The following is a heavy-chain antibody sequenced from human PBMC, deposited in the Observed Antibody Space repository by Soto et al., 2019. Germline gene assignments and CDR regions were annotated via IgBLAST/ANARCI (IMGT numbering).Heavy chain of an antibody. Sequence: PSETLSLTCTVSGGSVSSTRYYWDWIRQPPGKGLEWIGYIYYSGSTYYNPSLKSRVTISVDTSKNQFSLKLSSVTAADTAVYYCARGHIAVAGPGDAIDIWGQGTMVTVSS. CDR3: ARGHIAVAGPGDAIDI. V-gene: IGHV4-61*01. CDR1: GGSVSSTRYY. J-gene: IGHJ3*02. D-gene: IGHD6-19*01. CDR2: IYYSGST.